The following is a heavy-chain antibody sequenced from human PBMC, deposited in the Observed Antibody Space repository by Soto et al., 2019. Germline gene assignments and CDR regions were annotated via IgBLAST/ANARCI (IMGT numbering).Heavy chain of an antibody. V-gene: IGHV1-46*01. D-gene: IGHD6-13*01. CDR3: ARDLGPYSSSWRFDY. J-gene: IGHJ4*02. CDR2: INPSGGST. Sequence: QVQLVQSGAEVKKPGASVKVSCKASGYTFTSYYMHWVRQAPGQGLEWMGIINPSGGSTSYAQKFQGRVTMTRDTSTSTVYMELSSLRSEDTAVYYCARDLGPYSSSWRFDYWGQGTLVTVSS. CDR1: GYTFTSYY.